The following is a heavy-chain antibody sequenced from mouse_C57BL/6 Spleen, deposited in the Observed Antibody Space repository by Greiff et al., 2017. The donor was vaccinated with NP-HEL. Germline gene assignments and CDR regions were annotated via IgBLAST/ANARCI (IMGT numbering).Heavy chain of an antibody. J-gene: IGHJ2*01. D-gene: IGHD1-1*01. V-gene: IGHV1-82*01. Sequence: QVQLKQSGPELVKPGASVKISCKASGYAFSSSWMNWVKQRPGQGLEWIGRIYPGDGDTNYNGKFKGKATLTADKSSSTAYMQLSSLTSEDSAVYFCARSDVHYYGSSYDYWGQGTTLTVSS. CDR1: GYAFSSSW. CDR2: IYPGDGDT. CDR3: ARSDVHYYGSSYDY.